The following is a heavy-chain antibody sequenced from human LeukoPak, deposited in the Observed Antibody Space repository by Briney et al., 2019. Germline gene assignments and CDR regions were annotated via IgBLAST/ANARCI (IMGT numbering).Heavy chain of an antibody. Sequence: PGGSLRLSCAASGFTFSSYDMHWVRQATGKGLEWVSAIGTAGDTYYPGSVKGRFTISGENAKNSLYLQMNSLRAGDTAVYYCARKIGDGYNSGYWYFDLWGRGTLVTVSS. CDR3: ARKIGDGYNSGYWYFDL. D-gene: IGHD5-24*01. CDR1: GFTFSSYD. J-gene: IGHJ2*01. CDR2: IGTAGDT. V-gene: IGHV3-13*01.